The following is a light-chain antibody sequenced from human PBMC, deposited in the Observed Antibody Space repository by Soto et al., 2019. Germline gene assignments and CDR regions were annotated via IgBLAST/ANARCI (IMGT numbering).Light chain of an antibody. CDR3: QHSWT. CDR1: QNIGDS. Sequence: DIQMTQSPSSLSASVGDRVTITCRISQNIGDSLNWYQQKPGKAPKLLIYGAFNLQSGVPSRFSGSGAGTDFTLTVSSLQPEDFASYGCQHSWTVGQGTKVDSK. V-gene: IGKV1-39*01. CDR2: GAF. J-gene: IGKJ2*01.